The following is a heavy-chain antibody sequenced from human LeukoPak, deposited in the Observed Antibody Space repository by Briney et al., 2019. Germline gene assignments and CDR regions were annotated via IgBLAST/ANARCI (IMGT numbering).Heavy chain of an antibody. J-gene: IGHJ4*02. CDR2: ISWNSGSI. Sequence: PGRSLRLSCAASGFTFDDYAMHWVRQAPGKGLEWVSGISWNSGSIGYADSVKGRFTISRDNSKNTLYLQMNSLRAEDTAVYYCAREIPGDYGDYFFDYWGQGTLVTVSS. V-gene: IGHV3-9*01. CDR1: GFTFDDYA. D-gene: IGHD4-17*01. CDR3: AREIPGDYGDYFFDY.